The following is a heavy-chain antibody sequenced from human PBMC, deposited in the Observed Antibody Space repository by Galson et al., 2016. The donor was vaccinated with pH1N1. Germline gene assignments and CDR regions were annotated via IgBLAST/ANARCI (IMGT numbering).Heavy chain of an antibody. D-gene: IGHD3-10*01. CDR1: GFTFKDAW. V-gene: IGHV3-15*01. CDR2: IKSKTEGATR. J-gene: IGHJ4*02. Sequence: SLRLSRAASGFTFKDAWMSWVRQAPGKGLEWVGRIKSKTEGATRDFAAPVRGRFAISRDDSKSTVFLQMDSLKTEDTAVYYCAAGSGRSDFDYWGQGIQVTGSS. CDR3: AAGSGRSDFDY.